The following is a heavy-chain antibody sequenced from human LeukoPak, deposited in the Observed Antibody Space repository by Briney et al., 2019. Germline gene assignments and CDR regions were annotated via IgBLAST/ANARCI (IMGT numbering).Heavy chain of an antibody. V-gene: IGHV3-33*01. CDR1: GFTFSTYG. D-gene: IGHD4-17*01. CDR2: IWYNGNTK. CDR3: ARETHGVNFDY. Sequence: PGGSLRLSCAASGFTFSTYGMPSVRQAPAKGLEWVAIIWYNGNTKYYADSVKGRFTISRDNSKNTLYLQMNSLRAEDTAMYYCARETHGVNFDYWGQGTLVTVSS. J-gene: IGHJ4*02.